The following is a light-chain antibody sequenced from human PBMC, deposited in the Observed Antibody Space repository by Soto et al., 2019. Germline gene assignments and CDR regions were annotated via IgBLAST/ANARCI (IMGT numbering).Light chain of an antibody. CDR2: GAS. J-gene: IGKJ1*01. CDR3: LQYNTYLWT. Sequence: DIPMTPSPSSLSASVGDRVTITCRARQGLRNDLGWYQQKPGKAPKRLIYGASTSQSGVPSRFSGSGSGTEFTLTTSSLQPEDFATYYWLQYNTYLWTFGQGTKVEIK. CDR1: QGLRND. V-gene: IGKV1-17*01.